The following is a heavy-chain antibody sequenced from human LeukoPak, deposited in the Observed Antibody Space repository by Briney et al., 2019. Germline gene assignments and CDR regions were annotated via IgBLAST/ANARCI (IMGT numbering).Heavy chain of an antibody. CDR1: GFTFSDYY. CDR2: IYSAGST. D-gene: IGHD3-9*01. J-gene: IGHJ4*02. CDR3: ARAPLLYFDWCYFDY. V-gene: IGHV3-53*01. Sequence: PGGSLRLSCAASGFTFSDYYMSWIRQAPGKGLEWVSLIYSAGSTYYADSVKGRFTISRDNSKNTLYLQMNSLRVEDTAVYYCARAPLLYFDWCYFDYWGQGTLVTVSS.